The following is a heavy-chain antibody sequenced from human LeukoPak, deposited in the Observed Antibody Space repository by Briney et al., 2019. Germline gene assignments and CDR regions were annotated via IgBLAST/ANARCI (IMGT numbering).Heavy chain of an antibody. Sequence: KPSETLSLTCAVSGYSISSGYYWGWIRQPPGKGLEWIGSIYYSGSTYYNPSLKSRVTISVDTSKNQFSLKLSSVTAADTAVYYCARERAGGLRYFDWLPEGDFDYWGQGTLVTVSS. J-gene: IGHJ4*02. D-gene: IGHD3-9*01. CDR3: ARERAGGLRYFDWLPEGDFDY. CDR2: IYYSGST. V-gene: IGHV4-38-2*02. CDR1: GYSISSGYY.